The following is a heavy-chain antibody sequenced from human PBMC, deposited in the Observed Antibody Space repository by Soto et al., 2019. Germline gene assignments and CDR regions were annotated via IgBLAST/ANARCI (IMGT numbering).Heavy chain of an antibody. CDR2: IIPIFGTA. CDR3: ARDLYTAMDSYYYYGIDV. V-gene: IGHV1-69*06. J-gene: IGHJ6*02. D-gene: IGHD5-18*01. Sequence: QVQLVQSGAEVKKPGSSVKVSCKASGGTFSSYAISWVRQAPGQGLEWMGGIIPIFGTADYAQKFQGRVTNTADKSTSTAYMELSSLRSEDTAVYYCARDLYTAMDSYYYYGIDVWGQGTTVTVSS. CDR1: GGTFSSYA.